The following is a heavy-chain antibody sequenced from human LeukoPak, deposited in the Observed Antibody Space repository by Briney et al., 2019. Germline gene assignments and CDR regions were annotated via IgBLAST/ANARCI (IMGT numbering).Heavy chain of an antibody. D-gene: IGHD3-3*01. CDR2: IYHSGST. J-gene: IGHJ5*02. CDR3: ARGHPRTLRFLEWLLYSSWFDP. CDR1: GGSISSSNW. V-gene: IGHV4-4*02. Sequence: SETLSLTCAVSGGSISSSNWWSWVRQPPGKGLEWIGEIYHSGSTNYNPSLKSRVTISVDKSKNQFSLKLSSVTAADTAVYYCARGHPRTLRFLEWLLYSSWFDPWGQGTLVTVSS.